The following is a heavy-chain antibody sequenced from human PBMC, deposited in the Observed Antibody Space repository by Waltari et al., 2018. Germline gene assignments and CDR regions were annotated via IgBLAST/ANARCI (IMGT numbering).Heavy chain of an antibody. CDR2: AAPEGGET. D-gene: IGHD2-2*02. J-gene: IGHJ3*02. V-gene: IGHV1-69-2*01. Sequence: EVQLVQSGAEVTKPGATVKISCKASGYTFTDYYMQWVQQAPGKGVAWMGRAAPEGGETICAEKHQGRVTITAATTTDTAYLELSSLRSEDTAVYYCATAHCSSTSCDRRTRDAFDIWREGTMATFSS. CDR3: ATAHCSSTSCDRRTRDAFDI. CDR1: GYTFTDYY.